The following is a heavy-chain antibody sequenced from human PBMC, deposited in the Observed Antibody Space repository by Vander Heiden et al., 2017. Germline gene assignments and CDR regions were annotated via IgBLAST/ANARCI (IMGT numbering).Heavy chain of an antibody. CDR2: ISGSGGST. CDR1: GFSFSSYA. D-gene: IGHD3-22*01. Sequence: EVQQSESGRGLVQPGGSLRPSCAASGFSFSSYAMSWVRPAPGKVLDLVPAISGSGGSTYYAGSVKGRFTISRDKSKNTLYLEMNRLRAEDTAVYYCAKDLTMIVVVGDAFDIWGQGTMVTVSS. V-gene: IGHV3-23*01. J-gene: IGHJ3*02. CDR3: AKDLTMIVVVGDAFDI.